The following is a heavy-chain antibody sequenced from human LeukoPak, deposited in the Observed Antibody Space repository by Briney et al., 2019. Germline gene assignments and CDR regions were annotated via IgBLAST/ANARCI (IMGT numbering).Heavy chain of an antibody. D-gene: IGHD6-19*01. V-gene: IGHV5-51*01. CDR3: ARRYSRGWYPLDY. CDR2: IYPGDSDT. J-gene: IGHJ4*02. CDR1: GYKFTSYW. Sequence: GESLKISCKGSGYKFTSYWIGWVRQMPGKGLEWMGIIYPGDSDTRYSPSFQGQVTISADKSISTAYLQWSSLKASDTAVYYCARRYSRGWYPLDYWGQGTLVTVSS.